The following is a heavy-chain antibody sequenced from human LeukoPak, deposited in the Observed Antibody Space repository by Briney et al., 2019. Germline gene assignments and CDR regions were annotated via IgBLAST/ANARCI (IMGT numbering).Heavy chain of an antibody. J-gene: IGHJ5*02. D-gene: IGHD2-2*01. Sequence: ASVKVSCKVSGYTLTELSMHWVRQAPGKGLEWMGGFDPEDGETIYAQKFQGRVTITADKSTSTAYMELSSLRSEDTAVYYCARATSSVVVPAAPFDPWGQGTLVTVSS. CDR3: ARATSSVVVPAAPFDP. CDR1: GYTLTELS. CDR2: FDPEDGET. V-gene: IGHV1-24*01.